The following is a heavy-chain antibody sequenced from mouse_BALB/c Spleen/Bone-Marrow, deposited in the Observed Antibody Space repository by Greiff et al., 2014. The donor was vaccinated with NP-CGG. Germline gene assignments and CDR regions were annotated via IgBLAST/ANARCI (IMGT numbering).Heavy chain of an antibody. V-gene: IGHV14-3*02. CDR1: GFNIKDAY. Sequence: DVQLVESGAELVKPGASVKLSCTASGFNIKDAYMHWMKQRPEQGLEWIGRIAPGNGNTQYDPKFQGKATITADTSSNTAYLHLISLTSEDTAVYYCVRSPGGVNYWGQGTLVTVSA. J-gene: IGHJ3*01. CDR3: VRSPGGVNY. CDR2: IAPGNGNT.